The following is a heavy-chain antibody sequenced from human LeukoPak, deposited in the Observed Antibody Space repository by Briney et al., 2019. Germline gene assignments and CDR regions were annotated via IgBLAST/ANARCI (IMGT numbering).Heavy chain of an antibody. Sequence: GRSLRLSCAVSGFTFDDYAMHWVRQVPGKGLEWVSGINWNSDSIGYADSVKGRFTTSRDNAKNSLYLQMNSLRAEDTAVYYCARDALDTALDYWGQGTLVTVSS. CDR2: INWNSDSI. V-gene: IGHV3-9*01. CDR1: GFTFDDYA. CDR3: ARDALDTALDY. D-gene: IGHD5-18*01. J-gene: IGHJ4*02.